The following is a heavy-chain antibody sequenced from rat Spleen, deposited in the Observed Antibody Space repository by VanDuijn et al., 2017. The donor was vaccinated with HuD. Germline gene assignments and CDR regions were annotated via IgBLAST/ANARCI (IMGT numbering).Heavy chain of an antibody. CDR2: ISYDGSST. V-gene: IGHV5-29*01. D-gene: IGHD5-1*01. Sequence: EVQLVESGGGLVQPGRSLKLSCAASGFTFSNYGMAWVRQAPTKGLEWVATISYDGSSTYYRDSVKGRFTISRDNAKSTLYLEMDGLRSEDMATYYCTTDLAGQPDYWGQGVMVTVSS. J-gene: IGHJ2*01. CDR3: TTDLAGQPDY. CDR1: GFTFSNYG.